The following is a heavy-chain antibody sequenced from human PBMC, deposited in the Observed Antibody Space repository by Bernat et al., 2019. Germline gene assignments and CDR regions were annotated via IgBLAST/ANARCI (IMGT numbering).Heavy chain of an antibody. Sequence: QVQLVESGGGVVQPGRSLRLSCAASGFTFSSYDMHWVRQAPGKGLEWVAVTSYDASNKYYADSVKGRFTISRDNSKKPLYLQMNSLRAEDTAVYYCARDDPTQPSPLDYWGQGTLVTVSS. J-gene: IGHJ4*02. D-gene: IGHD4-11*01. CDR2: TSYDASNK. V-gene: IGHV3-30-3*01. CDR3: ARDDPTQPSPLDY. CDR1: GFTFSSYD.